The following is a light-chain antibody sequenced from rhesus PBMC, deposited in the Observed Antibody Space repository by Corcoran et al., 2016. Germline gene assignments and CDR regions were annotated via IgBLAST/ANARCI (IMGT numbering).Light chain of an antibody. J-gene: IGKJ1*01. CDR1: QDISSY. V-gene: IGKV1-28*03. CDR2: DAS. Sequence: DIQMTQSPSSLSASVGDTVTITCRASQDISSYLNWFQQKPGKAPNLLIYDASSLQSGVPSRFSGSGSGTDFTLTIRSLQPEDFATYFCLHHNNYPWTFGQGTKVEIK. CDR3: LHHNNYPWT.